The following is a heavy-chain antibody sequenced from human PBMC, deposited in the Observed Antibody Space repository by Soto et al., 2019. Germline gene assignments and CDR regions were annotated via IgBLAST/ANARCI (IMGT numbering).Heavy chain of an antibody. D-gene: IGHD6-19*01. Sequence: PGGSLRLSCTASGFTFGDYAMSWFRQAPGKGLEWVGFIRSKAYGGTTEYAASVKGRFTISRDDSKSIAYLQMNSLKTEDTAVYYCTRGGGGWPFSLSLVLDYWGQGTLVTVSS. V-gene: IGHV3-49*03. CDR2: IRSKAYGGTT. CDR1: GFTFGDYA. J-gene: IGHJ4*02. CDR3: TRGGGGWPFSLSLVLDY.